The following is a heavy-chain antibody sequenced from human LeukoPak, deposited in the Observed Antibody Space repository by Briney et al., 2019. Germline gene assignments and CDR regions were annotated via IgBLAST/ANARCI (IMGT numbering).Heavy chain of an antibody. Sequence: PSETLSLTCTVSGGSISSYYWSWIRQPAGKGLEWIGRIYTSGSTNYNPSLKSRLTISVDTSKNQFSLKLKSVTAADTAVYYCARGVIPGVVVGFDPWGQGTLVTVSS. CDR1: GGSISSYY. J-gene: IGHJ5*02. D-gene: IGHD2-2*01. V-gene: IGHV4-4*07. CDR3: ARGVIPGVVVGFDP. CDR2: IYTSGST.